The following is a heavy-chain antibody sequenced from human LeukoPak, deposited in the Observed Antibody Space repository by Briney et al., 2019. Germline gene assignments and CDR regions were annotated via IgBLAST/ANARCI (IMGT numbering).Heavy chain of an antibody. J-gene: IGHJ4*02. CDR3: AKDYYDSSGYYYDYFDY. CDR2: ISYDGSNK. Sequence: PGGSLRLSCAASGFTFSSYGMHWVRQAPGKGLEWVAVISYDGSNKYYADSAKGRFTISRDNSKNTLYLQMNSLRAEDTAVYYCAKDYYDSSGYYYDYFDYWGQGTLVTVSS. D-gene: IGHD3-22*01. CDR1: GFTFSSYG. V-gene: IGHV3-30*18.